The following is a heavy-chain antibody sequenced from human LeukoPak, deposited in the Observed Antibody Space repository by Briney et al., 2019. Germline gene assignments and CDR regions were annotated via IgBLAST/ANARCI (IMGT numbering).Heavy chain of an antibody. CDR2: IYYSGST. D-gene: IGHD6-19*01. Sequence: SETLSLTCSASGGSISRGDFYWSWIRQPPGKGLEWIGSIYYSGSTYYNPSLKSRVTISVDTSKNQFSLKLSSVTAADTAVYYCARLLGLWQSGDYWGQGTLVTVSS. CDR3: ARLLGLWQSGDY. V-gene: IGHV4-39*01. CDR1: GGSISRGDFY. J-gene: IGHJ4*02.